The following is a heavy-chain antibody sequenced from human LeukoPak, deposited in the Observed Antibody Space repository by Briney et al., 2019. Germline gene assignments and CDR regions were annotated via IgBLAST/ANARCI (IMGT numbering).Heavy chain of an antibody. D-gene: IGHD1-14*01. Sequence: PGGSLRLSCAASGFTFSSYSMNWVRQAPGEGLEWGSSISSSSSYIYYADSVKGRFTISRDNAKNSLYLQMNSLRAEDTALYYCAKSFGLSGWQEPFDYWGQGTLVTVSS. CDR3: AKSFGLSGWQEPFDY. J-gene: IGHJ4*02. V-gene: IGHV3-21*04. CDR1: GFTFSSYS. CDR2: ISSSSSYI.